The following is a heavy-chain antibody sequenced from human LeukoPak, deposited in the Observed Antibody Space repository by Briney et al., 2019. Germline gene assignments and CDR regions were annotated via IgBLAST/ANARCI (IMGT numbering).Heavy chain of an antibody. V-gene: IGHV1-2*02. CDR3: ARGYCSGDCFTLFDY. J-gene: IGHJ4*02. D-gene: IGHD2-21*02. Sequence: ASVKVSCKASGYMFTGYYMHWVRQAPGQGLEWMGWINPNSGGTNYAQKFQGRVTMTRDTSISTAYMEMSSLRSDDTAVYYCARGYCSGDCFTLFDYWGQGTLVTVSS. CDR1: GYMFTGYY. CDR2: INPNSGGT.